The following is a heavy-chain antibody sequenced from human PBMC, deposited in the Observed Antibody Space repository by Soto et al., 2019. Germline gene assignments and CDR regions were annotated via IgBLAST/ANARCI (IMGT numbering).Heavy chain of an antibody. CDR3: AKGGPMVRGPPADN. J-gene: IGHJ4*02. Sequence: DVQLLESGGDLVQPGGSLRLSCAASGFTFSKYVMNWVRQAPGKGLEWVSSISDNGGSTYYADSVKGRFTVSRDNSKNALYVHMNSLRAEDTAIYYCAKGGPMVRGPPADNWGQGTLVTVSS. V-gene: IGHV3-23*01. D-gene: IGHD3-10*01. CDR1: GFTFSKYV. CDR2: ISDNGGST.